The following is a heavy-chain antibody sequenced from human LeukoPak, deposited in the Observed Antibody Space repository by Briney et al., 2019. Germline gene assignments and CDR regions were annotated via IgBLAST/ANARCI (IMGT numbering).Heavy chain of an antibody. CDR1: GGTFSNYG. V-gene: IGHV1-69*01. CDR3: ARGHPAAAGTFTAFDI. CDR2: IIPIFGTT. J-gene: IGHJ3*02. Sequence: GASVKVSCKASGGTFSNYGISWVRQAPGQGPEWMGGIIPIFGTTNYAQKFQGRVTSTADEFTSTAYMEVSRLSSKDTAVYYCARGHPAAAGTFTAFDIWGQGTMVTVSS. D-gene: IGHD6-13*01.